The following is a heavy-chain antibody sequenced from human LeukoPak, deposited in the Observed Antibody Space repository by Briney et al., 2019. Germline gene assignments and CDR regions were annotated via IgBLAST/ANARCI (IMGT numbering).Heavy chain of an antibody. J-gene: IGHJ4*02. CDR1: GFTFSSYS. Sequence: GGSLRFSCAASGFTFSSYSMNWVRQAPGKGLEWVSSISSSSSYIYYADSVKGRFTISRDNAKNSLYLQMNSLRAEDTAVYYCARGGFRLLSYFDYWGQGTLVTVSS. V-gene: IGHV3-21*01. CDR3: ARGGFRLLSYFDY. CDR2: ISSSSSYI. D-gene: IGHD2-15*01.